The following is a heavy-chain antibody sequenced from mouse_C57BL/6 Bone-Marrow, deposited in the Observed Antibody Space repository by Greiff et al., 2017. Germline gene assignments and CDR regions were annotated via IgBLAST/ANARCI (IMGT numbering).Heavy chain of an antibody. CDR3: ARVRLRRDFDY. J-gene: IGHJ2*01. CDR1: GFTFSSYA. V-gene: IGHV5-4*03. CDR2: ISDGGSYT. Sequence: EVKLMESGGGLVKPGGSLKLSCAASGFTFSSYAMSWVRQTPEQRLEWVATISDGGSYTYYPDNVKGRFTISRDNAKNNLYLQMSHLKSEDTAMYYCARVRLRRDFDYWGQGTTLTVSS. D-gene: IGHD2-4*01.